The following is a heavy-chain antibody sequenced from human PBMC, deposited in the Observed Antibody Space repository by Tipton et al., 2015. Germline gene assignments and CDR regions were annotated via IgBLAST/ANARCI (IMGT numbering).Heavy chain of an antibody. V-gene: IGHV4-59*01. CDR1: GGSISSYY. Sequence: TLSLTCTVSGGSISSYYWSWIRQPPGKELEWIGYIQYSGSTNYNPSLKSRVTISVDTSKNEFSLKLRSVTAADTAVYYCARDLEHGMDVWGQGTTVTVSS. D-gene: IGHD5-24*01. J-gene: IGHJ6*02. CDR2: IQYSGST. CDR3: ARDLEHGMDV.